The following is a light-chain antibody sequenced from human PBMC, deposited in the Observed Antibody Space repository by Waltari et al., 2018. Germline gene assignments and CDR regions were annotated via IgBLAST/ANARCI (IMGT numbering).Light chain of an antibody. Sequence: DIQMTQSPSSLSASVGDIVTIPCRASQSISSYLNWYQQKPGKAPKLLIYAASSLQSGVPSRFSGSGSGTDFTLTISSLQPEDFATYYCQQSYSTLFTFGPGTKVDIK. V-gene: IGKV1-39*01. J-gene: IGKJ3*01. CDR2: AAS. CDR1: QSISSY. CDR3: QQSYSTLFT.